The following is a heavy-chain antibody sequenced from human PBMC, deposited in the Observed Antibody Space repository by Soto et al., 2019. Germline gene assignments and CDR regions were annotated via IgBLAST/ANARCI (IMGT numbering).Heavy chain of an antibody. V-gene: IGHV2-5*02. Sequence: QITLKESGPTLVKPTQTLTLTCTFSGFSLTTSGVGVGWIRQPPGKTLEWLALIYWDDDTRSRPSLSSRLTIAKDTSKNQVVLRMTNMDPVDTATYYCAHLGDFWIGYYSFDMWGPGTMVSVSS. D-gene: IGHD3-3*01. CDR2: IYWDDDT. CDR3: AHLGDFWIGYYSFDM. CDR1: GFSLTTSGVG. J-gene: IGHJ3*02.